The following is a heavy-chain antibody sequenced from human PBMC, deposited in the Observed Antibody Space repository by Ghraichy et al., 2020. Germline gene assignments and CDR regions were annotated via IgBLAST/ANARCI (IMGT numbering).Heavy chain of an antibody. Sequence: GGSLRLSCEASGFTFSDYWMSWVRQAPGKGLEWVANIKKDGSEKKHVDSVKGRFTISRDNAKNSLFLEMNSLRPEDTAVYYCARDYGGNSGNWGQGILVTVSS. CDR2: IKKDGSEK. CDR1: GFTFSDYW. CDR3: ARDYGGNSGN. J-gene: IGHJ1*01. D-gene: IGHD4-23*01. V-gene: IGHV3-7*03.